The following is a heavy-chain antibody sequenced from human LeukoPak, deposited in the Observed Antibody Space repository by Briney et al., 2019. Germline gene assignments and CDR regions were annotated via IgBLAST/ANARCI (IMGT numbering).Heavy chain of an antibody. CDR2: INPNSGGT. Sequence: GASVKVSCKASGYTFTGYYMHWVRQAPGQGLEWMGWINPNSGGTNYAQKFQGRVTMTRDTSTSTVYMELSSLRSEDTAVYYCARAIVVVPAANVAGFDPWGQGTLVTVSS. D-gene: IGHD2-2*01. V-gene: IGHV1-2*02. J-gene: IGHJ5*02. CDR3: ARAIVVVPAANVAGFDP. CDR1: GYTFTGYY.